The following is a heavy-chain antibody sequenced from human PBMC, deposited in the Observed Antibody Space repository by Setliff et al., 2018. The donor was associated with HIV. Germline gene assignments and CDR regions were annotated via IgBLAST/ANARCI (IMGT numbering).Heavy chain of an antibody. CDR1: GLTFSSYA. Sequence: GGSLRLSCAASGLTFSSYAMSWVRQAPGKGLEWVSSISGSGGSPYYADSVKGRFTISRDNSKNTVYLQMNSLRAEDTAVYYCAKGYFDWLRAGTFDYWGQGSLVTVSS. CDR2: ISGSGGSP. D-gene: IGHD3-9*01. CDR3: AKGYFDWLRAGTFDY. V-gene: IGHV3-23*01. J-gene: IGHJ4*02.